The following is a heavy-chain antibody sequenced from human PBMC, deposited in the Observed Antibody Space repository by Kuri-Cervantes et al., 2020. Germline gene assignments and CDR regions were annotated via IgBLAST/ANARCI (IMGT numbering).Heavy chain of an antibody. CDR2: IKQDGSEK. D-gene: IGHD5-12*01. CDR1: GFTFSNYW. Sequence: GGSLRLSCVASGFTFSNYWMTWVRQAPGKGLEWVANIKQDGSEKYYVDSVKGRFTISRDNAENSLFLQMNSLRAEDTAVYFCARYLRSPPFYYFDSWGQGTLVTVSS. CDR3: ARYLRSPPFYYFDS. J-gene: IGHJ4*02. V-gene: IGHV3-7*01.